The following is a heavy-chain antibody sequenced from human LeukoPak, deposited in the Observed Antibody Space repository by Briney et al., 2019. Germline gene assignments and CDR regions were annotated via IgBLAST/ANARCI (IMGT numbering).Heavy chain of an antibody. D-gene: IGHD3-22*01. V-gene: IGHV4-59*01. Sequence: SETLSLTCTVSGGSISSYYWSWIRQPPGKGLEWIGYIYYSGSTNYNPSLKSRVTISVDTSKNQFSLKLSSVTAADTAVYYCARTYYYYDTAAWFDPWGQGTLVTVSS. CDR2: IYYSGST. CDR3: ARTYYYYDTAAWFDP. CDR1: GGSISSYY. J-gene: IGHJ5*02.